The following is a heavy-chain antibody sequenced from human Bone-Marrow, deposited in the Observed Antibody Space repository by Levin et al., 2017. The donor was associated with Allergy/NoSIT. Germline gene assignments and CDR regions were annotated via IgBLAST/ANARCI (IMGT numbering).Heavy chain of an antibody. V-gene: IGHV3-23*01. Sequence: GGSLRLSCAASGFTFSYYAMSWVRQAPGKGLEWVSAISGSGSRTYYADSVKGRFTVSRDTSKNTLFLQMNSLRAEDTAVYYCAKGELLQLDDAPFDYWGQGALVTVSS. CDR3: AKGELLQLDDAPFDY. CDR2: ISGSGSRT. D-gene: IGHD1-1*01. J-gene: IGHJ4*02. CDR1: GFTFSYYA.